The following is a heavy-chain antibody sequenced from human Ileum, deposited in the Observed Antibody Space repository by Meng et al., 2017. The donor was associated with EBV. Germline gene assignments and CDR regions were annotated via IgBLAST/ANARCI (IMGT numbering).Heavy chain of an antibody. CDR2: SNYAGST. J-gene: IGHJ4*02. V-gene: IGHV4-34*01. CDR1: GGSFSGYY. Sequence: QVQLQQWGAGLGKSSETLSLTCAVYGGSFSGYYWTWIRQAPGRGLEWIGESNYAGSTNYNPSLKSRVTISVDTSKKQFSLNLTSVTAADTAVYYCARVMRRVNYNSGWYAKFWGQGNLVTASS. CDR3: ARVMRRVNYNSGWYAKF. D-gene: IGHD6-19*01.